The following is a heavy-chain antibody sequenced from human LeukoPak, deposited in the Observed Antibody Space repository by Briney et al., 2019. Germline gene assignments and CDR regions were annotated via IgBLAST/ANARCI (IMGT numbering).Heavy chain of an antibody. CDR1: GFTFSSYA. J-gene: IGHJ4*02. D-gene: IGHD3-10*01. Sequence: GGSLRLSCAASGFTFSSYAMHWVRQAPGKGLEWVAFISYDGSNKYYAASVKGRFTISRDHSKNTLYLQMTSLRAEDTAVYYCARDLGGYYFDYWGQGTLVTVS. CDR2: ISYDGSNK. CDR3: ARDLGGYYFDY. V-gene: IGHV3-30-3*01.